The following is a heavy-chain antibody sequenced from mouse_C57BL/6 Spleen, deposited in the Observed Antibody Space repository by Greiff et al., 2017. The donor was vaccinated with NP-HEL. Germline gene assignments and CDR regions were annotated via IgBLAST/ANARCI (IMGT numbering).Heavy chain of an antibody. V-gene: IGHV1-22*01. CDR1: GYTFTDYN. J-gene: IGHJ2*01. CDR2: INPNNGGT. CDR3: ARGLTGTGY. Sequence: EVKLQESGPELVKPGASVKMSCKASGYTFTDYNMHWVKQSHGKSLEWIGYINPNNGGTSYNQKFKGKATLTVNKSSSTAYMELRSLTSEDSAVYYCARGLTGTGYWGQGTTLTVSS. D-gene: IGHD4-1*01.